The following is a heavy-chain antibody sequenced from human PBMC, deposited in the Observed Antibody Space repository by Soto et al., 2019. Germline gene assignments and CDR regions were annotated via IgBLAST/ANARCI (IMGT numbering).Heavy chain of an antibody. D-gene: IGHD5-12*01. J-gene: IGHJ4*02. CDR1: GGSISSYY. Sequence: QVQLQESGPGLVKPSETLSLTCTVSGGSISSYYWSWIRQPPGKGLEWIGYIYYSGSTNYNPSLKSRVTISVDTSKNQISLKLSSVTAADTAVYYCARETYSGYDSHFDYWGQGTLVTVSP. V-gene: IGHV4-59*01. CDR2: IYYSGST. CDR3: ARETYSGYDSHFDY.